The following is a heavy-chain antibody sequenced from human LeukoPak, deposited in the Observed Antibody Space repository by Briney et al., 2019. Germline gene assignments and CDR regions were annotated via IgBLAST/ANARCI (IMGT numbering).Heavy chain of an antibody. D-gene: IGHD1-26*01. CDR3: AREGDKTRADY. CDR1: AYSICSGYF. V-gene: IGHV4-38-2*02. Sequence: SETLSLTCAVSAYSICSGYFWGWIRQPPGKGLEWIGSIHHSGSTYYNPSLKSRVIISVDTSKNRFSLRLSSVTAADTAVYFCAREGDKTRADYWGQGTLVTVSS. CDR2: IHHSGST. J-gene: IGHJ4*02.